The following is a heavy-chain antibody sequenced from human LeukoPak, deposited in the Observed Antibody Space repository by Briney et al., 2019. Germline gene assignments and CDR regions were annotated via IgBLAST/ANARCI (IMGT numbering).Heavy chain of an antibody. Sequence: PGGSLRLSCAASGFTFSSYSMNWVRQAPGKGLEWVSSISSSSSYIYYADSVKGRFTISRDNAKNSLYLQMNSLRAEDTAVYYCARDDYDSSGYTNWFDPWGQGTLVTVSS. CDR1: GFTFSSYS. CDR2: ISSSSSYI. J-gene: IGHJ5*02. V-gene: IGHV3-21*01. D-gene: IGHD3-22*01. CDR3: ARDDYDSSGYTNWFDP.